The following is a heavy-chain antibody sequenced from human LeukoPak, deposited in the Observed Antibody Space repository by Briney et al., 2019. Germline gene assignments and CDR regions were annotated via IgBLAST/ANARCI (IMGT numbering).Heavy chain of an antibody. J-gene: IGHJ5*02. Sequence: SETLSLTCTVSGGSISSYYWSWIRQPPGKGLEWIGYIYYSGSTNYNPSLKSRVTISVDTSKNQFSLKLSSVTAADTAVYYCAGITMVRGVKDWFDPWGQGTLVTVSS. V-gene: IGHV4-59*01. CDR1: GGSISSYY. CDR3: AGITMVRGVKDWFDP. D-gene: IGHD3-10*01. CDR2: IYYSGST.